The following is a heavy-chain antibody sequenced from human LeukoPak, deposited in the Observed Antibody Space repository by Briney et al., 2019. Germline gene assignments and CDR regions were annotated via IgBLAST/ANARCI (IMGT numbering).Heavy chain of an antibody. CDR3: ARESDRSGYYDAFDI. CDR1: GGSISSYY. J-gene: IGHJ3*02. V-gene: IGHV4-59*01. CDR2: VYYSGST. Sequence: PSETLSLTWSVSGGSISSYYWSWIRQPPGKGLEWIGYVYYSGSTNYNPSLKSRVTISVDTSKNQFSLKLSSVTAADTAVYYCARESDRSGYYDAFDIWGQGTMVTVSS. D-gene: IGHD3-22*01.